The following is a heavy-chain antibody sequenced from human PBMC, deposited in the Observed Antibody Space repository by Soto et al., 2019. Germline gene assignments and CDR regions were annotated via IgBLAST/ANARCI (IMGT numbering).Heavy chain of an antibody. J-gene: IGHJ2*01. D-gene: IGHD3-16*01. Sequence: GESLKISCNGSGYIFTNYWIGWVRQMPGKGLEWMAIIYPGDSDIRYSPSFQGQVTISADKSISTAYLQWSSLRASDTAMYYCARHMRWPNWYFDVWGRGTLVTVSS. CDR2: IYPGDSDI. CDR1: GYIFTNYW. CDR3: ARHMRWPNWYFDV. V-gene: IGHV5-51*01.